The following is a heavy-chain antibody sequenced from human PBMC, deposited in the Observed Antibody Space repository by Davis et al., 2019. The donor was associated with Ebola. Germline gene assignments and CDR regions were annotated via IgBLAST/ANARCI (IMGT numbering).Heavy chain of an antibody. CDR3: ARADFGDYVGTEWFDP. V-gene: IGHV1-46*01. CDR1: GYTFTSYG. Sequence: ASVKVSCKASGYTFTSYGISWVRQAPGQGLEWMGIINPSGGSTNYAQKFQGRVTMTRDTSTSTVYLELSSLTSEDTAVYYCARADFGDYVGTEWFDPWGQGTLVTVSS. D-gene: IGHD4-17*01. CDR2: INPSGGST. J-gene: IGHJ5*02.